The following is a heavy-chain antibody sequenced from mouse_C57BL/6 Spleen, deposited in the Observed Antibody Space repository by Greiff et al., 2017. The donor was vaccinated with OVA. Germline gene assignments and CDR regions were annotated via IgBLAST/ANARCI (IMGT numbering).Heavy chain of an antibody. Sequence: VHLVESGAELVKPGASVKMSCKASGYTFTTYPVEWMKQNHGKSLEWIGNFHPYNDDTKYNEKFKGKATLTVEKSSSTVYLELSRLTSDDSAVYYCVRGQLRLGYFDVWGTGTTVTVSS. J-gene: IGHJ1*03. CDR3: VRGQLRLGYFDV. D-gene: IGHD3-2*02. CDR2: FHPYNDDT. CDR1: GYTFTTYP. V-gene: IGHV1-47*01.